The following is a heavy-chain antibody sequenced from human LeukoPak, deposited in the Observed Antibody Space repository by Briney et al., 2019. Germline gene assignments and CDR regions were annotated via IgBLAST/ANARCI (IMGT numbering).Heavy chain of an antibody. V-gene: IGHV3-23*01. CDR2: ISGSGGST. J-gene: IGHJ4*02. D-gene: IGHD3-22*01. CDR1: GFTFSSYA. CDR3: AKASRNYYDSSGYPDDY. Sequence: PGGSLRLSCAASGFTFSSYAMSWVRQAPGKGLEWVSAISGSGGSTYYADSVKGWFTISRDNSKNTLYLQMNSLRAEDTAVYYCAKASRNYYDSSGYPDDYWGQGTLVTVSS.